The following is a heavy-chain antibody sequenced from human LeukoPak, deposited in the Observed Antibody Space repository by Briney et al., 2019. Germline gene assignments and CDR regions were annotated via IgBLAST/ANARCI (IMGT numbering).Heavy chain of an antibody. V-gene: IGHV3-21*01. Sequence: GGSLRLSCAASGFTVSSYCMNWLRQAPGKGLEWVSSISSSSSYIYYADSVKGRFTISRDNAKNTLYLQMNSLRAEDKAVYYCARGSPVPMIADCWGRGTLVIVSS. CDR2: ISSSSSYI. J-gene: IGHJ4*02. CDR3: ARGSPVPMIADC. D-gene: IGHD2-21*01. CDR1: GFTVSSYC.